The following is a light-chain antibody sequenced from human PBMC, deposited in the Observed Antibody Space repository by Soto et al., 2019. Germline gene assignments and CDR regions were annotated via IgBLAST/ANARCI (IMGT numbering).Light chain of an antibody. CDR3: LQDYNFPYT. CDR2: AAS. V-gene: IGKV1-6*01. Sequence: AIQMTQSPSSLSTSVGDRVTITCRASQGISFDVAWYQQKPGKAPKLLIYAASSLQSGVPSRFSGSGSGTDFTLTISSLQPEDFETYYCLQDYNFPYTFGQGTRLEIK. CDR1: QGISFD. J-gene: IGKJ5*01.